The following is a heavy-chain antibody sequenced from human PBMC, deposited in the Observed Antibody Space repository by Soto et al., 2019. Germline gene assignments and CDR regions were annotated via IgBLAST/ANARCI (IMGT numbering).Heavy chain of an antibody. D-gene: IGHD3-10*01. CDR2: IYYSGST. J-gene: IGHJ6*02. CDR3: ARHGGDYGSGPGHGMDV. V-gene: IGHV4-39*01. Sequence: QLQLQESGPGLVKPSETLSLTCTVSGGSISSSSYYWGWIRQPPGKGLEWIGSIYYSGSTYYNPSLKSRVTISVDTSKNQFSLKLSSVTAADTAVYYCARHGGDYGSGPGHGMDVWGQGTTVTVSS. CDR1: GGSISSSSYY.